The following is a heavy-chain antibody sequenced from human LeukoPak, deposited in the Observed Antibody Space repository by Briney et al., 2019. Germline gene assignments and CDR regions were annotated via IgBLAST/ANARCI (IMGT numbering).Heavy chain of an antibody. J-gene: IGHJ4*02. CDR3: AKALILRFPNGYFDL. CDR1: EFGVSSDG. Sequence: GGSLRLSCAASEFGVSSDGMTWVRQAPGKGLEWVSAISGSGDYTYYAESVKGRFTISRDNTKNMLFLQMNSLRAEDTAVYYCAKALILRFPNGYFDLWGQGTLVTVSS. V-gene: IGHV3-23*01. CDR2: ISGSGDYT. D-gene: IGHD3-3*01.